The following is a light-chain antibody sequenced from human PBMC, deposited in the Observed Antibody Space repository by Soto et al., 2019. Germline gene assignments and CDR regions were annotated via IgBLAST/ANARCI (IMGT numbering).Light chain of an antibody. V-gene: IGKV3-11*01. Sequence: EIVLTQSPATLSLSPGERATLSCRASQSINSYLAWYHQKPGQAPRLLIYDASNRTIGIPARFSGSGSGTDFILTISSREPEDFAIDYCQQRSNWPPRYTFGQGTRLEIK. CDR1: QSINSY. CDR3: QQRSNWPPRYT. J-gene: IGKJ2*01. CDR2: DAS.